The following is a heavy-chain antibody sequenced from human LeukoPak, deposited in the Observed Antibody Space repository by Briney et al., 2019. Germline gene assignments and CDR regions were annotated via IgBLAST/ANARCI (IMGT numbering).Heavy chain of an antibody. CDR2: IIPIFGIA. CDR1: GGTFSSYA. J-gene: IGHJ5*02. Sequence: SVKVSCKASGGTFSSYAISWVRQAPGQGLEWMGRIIPIFGIANYAQKFQGRVTITVDKSTSTAYMELSSLRSEDTAVYYCARLGVDCSSTGCFPVPWGQGTLVTVSS. D-gene: IGHD2-2*01. V-gene: IGHV1-69*04. CDR3: ARLGVDCSSTGCFPVP.